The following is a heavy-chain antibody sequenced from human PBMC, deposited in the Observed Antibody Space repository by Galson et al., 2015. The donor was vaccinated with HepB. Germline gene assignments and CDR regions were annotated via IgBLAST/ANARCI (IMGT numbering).Heavy chain of an antibody. CDR1: GYTLSELS. V-gene: IGHV1-24*01. CDR2: FDPEDGET. CDR3: ATVAAVAVSDAFDI. J-gene: IGHJ3*02. D-gene: IGHD6-19*01. Sequence: SVKVSYKVSGYTLSELSMHWVRQAPGKGLEWMGGFDPEDGETIYAQKFQGRVTMTEDTSTDIAYMELSSLRSEDTAVYYCATVAAVAVSDAFDIWGQGTMVTVPP.